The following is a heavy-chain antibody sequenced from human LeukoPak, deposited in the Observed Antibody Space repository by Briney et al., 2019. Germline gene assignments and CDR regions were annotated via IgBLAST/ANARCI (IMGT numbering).Heavy chain of an antibody. V-gene: IGHV3-23*01. D-gene: IGHD3-9*01. CDR2: ISGSGGST. Sequence: TGGSLRLSCAASGFTFGSYAMSWVRQAPGKGLEWVSAISGSGGSTYYADSVKGRFTISRDNSKNTLYLQMNSLRAEDTAVYYCAKDLLRYFDWLPAKIMNYYYYGMDVWGQGTTITVSS. CDR1: GFTFGSYA. CDR3: AKDLLRYFDWLPAKIMNYYYYGMDV. J-gene: IGHJ6*02.